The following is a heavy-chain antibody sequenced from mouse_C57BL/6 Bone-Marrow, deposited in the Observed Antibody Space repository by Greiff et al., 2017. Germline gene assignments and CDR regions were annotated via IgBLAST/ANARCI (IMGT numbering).Heavy chain of an antibody. CDR3: ARSRNSNYYYAMDY. D-gene: IGHD2-5*01. CDR1: GYTFTDYY. Sequence: EVKLMESGPVLVKPGASVKMSCKASGYTFTDYYMNWVKQSHGKSLEWIGVINPYNGGTSYNQKFKGKATLTVDKSSSTAYMELNSLTSEDSAVYYCARSRNSNYYYAMDYWGQGTSVTVSS. J-gene: IGHJ4*01. V-gene: IGHV1-19*01. CDR2: INPYNGGT.